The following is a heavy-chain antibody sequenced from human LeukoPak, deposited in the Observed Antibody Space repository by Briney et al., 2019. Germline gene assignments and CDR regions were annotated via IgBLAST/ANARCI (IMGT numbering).Heavy chain of an antibody. D-gene: IGHD1-26*01. CDR2: INHSGST. CDR3: ARGRGGSYSY. Sequence: SETLSLTCAVYGGSFSGYYWSWIRQPPGKGLEWIGEINHSGSTNYNPSLKSLVTISVDTSKNQFSLKLSSVTAADTAVYYCARGRGGSYSYWGQGTLVTVSS. V-gene: IGHV4-34*01. CDR1: GGSFSGYY. J-gene: IGHJ4*02.